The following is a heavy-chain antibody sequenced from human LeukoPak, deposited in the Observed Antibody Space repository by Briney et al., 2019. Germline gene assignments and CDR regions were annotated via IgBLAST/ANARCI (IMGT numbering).Heavy chain of an antibody. J-gene: IGHJ4*02. D-gene: IGHD3-10*01. V-gene: IGHV4-39*07. CDR3: ARDPWFGDLLITPFDY. CDR1: GGSISSSSYY. Sequence: SETLSLTCTVSGGSISSSSYYWGWIRQPPGKGLEWIGSIYYSGSTYYNPSLKSRVTISVDTSKNQFSLKLSSVTAADTAVYYCARDPWFGDLLITPFDYWGQGTLVTVSS. CDR2: IYYSGST.